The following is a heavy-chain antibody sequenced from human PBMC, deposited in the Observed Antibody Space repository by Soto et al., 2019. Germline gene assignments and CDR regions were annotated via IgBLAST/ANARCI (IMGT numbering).Heavy chain of an antibody. V-gene: IGHV1-18*01. D-gene: IGHD2-21*01. CDR1: GYKFISHS. J-gene: IGHJ6*02. CDR3: ARGAFCGGAPGCRDMDV. Sequence: QIQLVQSGGEVKKPGASVKVSCKSSGYKFISHSITWVRQAPGQGLGRMGRISAYNGNTNNAQKLQGRVTMTTDTSTNTAYMELRSLRSDDTAVYYCARGAFCGGAPGCRDMDVWGQGTTVTVSS. CDR2: ISAYNGNT.